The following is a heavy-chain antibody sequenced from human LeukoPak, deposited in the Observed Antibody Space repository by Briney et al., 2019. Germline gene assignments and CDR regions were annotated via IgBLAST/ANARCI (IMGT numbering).Heavy chain of an antibody. V-gene: IGHV1-2*02. J-gene: IGHJ6*03. Sequence: ASVKVSCKASGYTFTGYYMHWVRQAPGQGLEWMGWINPNSGGTNYAQKFQGRVTMTRDTSISTAYMELSRLRSDDTAVYYCARVRYRQLLAYYYYYMDVWGKGTTVTISS. CDR1: GYTFTGYY. CDR3: ARVRYRQLLAYYYYYMDV. CDR2: INPNSGGT. D-gene: IGHD2-2*01.